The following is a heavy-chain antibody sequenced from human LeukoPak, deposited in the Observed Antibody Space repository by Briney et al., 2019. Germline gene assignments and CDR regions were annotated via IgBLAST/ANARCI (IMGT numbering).Heavy chain of an antibody. Sequence: ASVEASCKPSGYRFTDYYIHWVRQAPGHGLQWRGWIKPKIGGTDYTQKIQGRVSMTGDTSINTVYMDLTGLRSDGAAIYFFARGSQLRSFDQGYYYYYMDVGGKGTTVTISS. J-gene: IGHJ6*03. D-gene: IGHD3-9*01. V-gene: IGHV1-2*02. CDR1: GYRFTDYY. CDR2: IKPKIGGT. CDR3: ARGSQLRSFDQGYYYYYMDV.